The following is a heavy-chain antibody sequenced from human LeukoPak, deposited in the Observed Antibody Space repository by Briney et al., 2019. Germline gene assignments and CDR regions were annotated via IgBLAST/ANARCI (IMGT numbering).Heavy chain of an antibody. CDR1: GYKFKTFG. V-gene: IGHV1-18*01. J-gene: IGHJ4*02. Sequence: ASVKVSCKTSGYKFKTFGISWVRQAPGQGLEWMGWIRADKGKTDYAQKFQDRVTLTIDTSTSTAYMELWSLTSDDTATYYCARDRSNSDFWGQGTLVTVS. CDR2: IRADKGKT. D-gene: IGHD4-11*01. CDR3: ARDRSNSDF.